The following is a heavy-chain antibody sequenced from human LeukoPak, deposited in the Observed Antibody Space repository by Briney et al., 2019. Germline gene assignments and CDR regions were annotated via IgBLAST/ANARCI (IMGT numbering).Heavy chain of an antibody. D-gene: IGHD2-2*01. CDR2: IYYSGST. J-gene: IGHJ6*02. CDR1: GGSISSYY. CDR3: AREKYQPYYYGMDV. V-gene: IGHV4-59*01. Sequence: SETLSLTCTVSGGSISSYYWSWIRQPPGKGLEWIGYIYYSGSTNYNPSLKSRVTISVDTSKNQFSLKLSSVTAADTAVYYCAREKYQPYYYGMDVWGQGTTVTVSS.